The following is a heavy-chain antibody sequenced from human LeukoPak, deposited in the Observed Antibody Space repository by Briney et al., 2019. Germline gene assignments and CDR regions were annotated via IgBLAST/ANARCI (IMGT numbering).Heavy chain of an antibody. CDR2: IHHSGRT. J-gene: IGHJ4*02. CDR3: ARGSYSYGNAFDY. Sequence: SGTLSPTCAVSGGSISSSNWWNWVRQPPGKGLEWIGEIHHSGRTNYNPPLKSRVTISVDTSKNQFSLNLNSVTAADTAVYFCARGSYSYGNAFDYWGQGTLVTVSS. D-gene: IGHD5-18*01. V-gene: IGHV4-4*02. CDR1: GGSISSSNW.